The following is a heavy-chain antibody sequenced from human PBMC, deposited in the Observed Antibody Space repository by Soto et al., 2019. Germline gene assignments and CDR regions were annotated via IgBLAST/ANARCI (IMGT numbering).Heavy chain of an antibody. CDR3: VRDMRAVPWYGGISSAFDM. Sequence: GWSLRLSCAASVFTFSRHWIHWVRQAPGQGLVWVSRTKTDGTTSFADSVRGRFTISRDNAENTLYLQMNSLRAEDTAVYYCVRDMRAVPWYGGISSAFDMWGQGTMVTVSS. V-gene: IGHV3-74*01. D-gene: IGHD3-10*01. J-gene: IGHJ3*02. CDR1: VFTFSRHW. CDR2: TKTDGTT.